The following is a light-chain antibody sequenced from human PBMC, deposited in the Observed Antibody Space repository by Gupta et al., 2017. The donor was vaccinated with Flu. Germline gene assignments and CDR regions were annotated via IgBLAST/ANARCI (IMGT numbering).Light chain of an antibody. CDR3: QHYHSWPPYS. CDR2: GGY. Sequence: ETVMTQSPAPLSVSPGETATLFCSASQSLSRNLAWYQLKPGLAPRLLVYGGYSRATGVPARFSGSGSGTQFTLTISSLQSEDSAVYYCQHYHSWPPYSFGLGTRLEI. CDR1: QSLSRN. J-gene: IGKJ2*03. V-gene: IGKV3-15*01.